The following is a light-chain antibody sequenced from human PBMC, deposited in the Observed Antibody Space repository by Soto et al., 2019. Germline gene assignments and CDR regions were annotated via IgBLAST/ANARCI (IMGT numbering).Light chain of an antibody. CDR2: GAS. V-gene: IGKV3-15*01. CDR3: QQYNTYST. J-gene: IGKJ5*01. CDR1: QSVSSN. Sequence: ETVMTQSPATLSVSPGEGATLSCRASQSVSSNLVWYQHRPGQAPRLLIYGASTRATDIPARFSGSGSGTEFTLTISSLQPDDFATYYCQQYNTYSTFGQGTRLEIK.